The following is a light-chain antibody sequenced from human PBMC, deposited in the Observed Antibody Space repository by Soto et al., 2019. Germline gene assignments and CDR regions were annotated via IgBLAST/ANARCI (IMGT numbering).Light chain of an antibody. CDR2: GAS. Sequence: DIQMAQSPSSLSASIGDRVTITYRARQGISEYLAWYQQRPGNAPNLLIYGASILQSGVPSRFSGSGSGTHFTLTISSLQPEDVATYYCHSYNSIPRTFGQGTTVEIK. J-gene: IGKJ1*01. CDR1: QGISEY. CDR3: HSYNSIPRT. V-gene: IGKV1-27*01.